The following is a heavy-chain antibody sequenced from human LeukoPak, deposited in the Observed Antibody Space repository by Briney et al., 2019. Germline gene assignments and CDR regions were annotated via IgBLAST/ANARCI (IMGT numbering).Heavy chain of an antibody. J-gene: IGHJ3*02. CDR2: ISSSSSYI. D-gene: IGHD6-19*01. Sequence: GGSLRLSCAASGFTFSSYSMNWVRQAPGKGLEWVSSISSSSSYIYSADSVKGRFTISRDNAKNSLYLQMNSLRAGDTAVYYCARDLSLIAVAGTEAFDIWGQGTMVTVSS. V-gene: IGHV3-21*01. CDR1: GFTFSSYS. CDR3: ARDLSLIAVAGTEAFDI.